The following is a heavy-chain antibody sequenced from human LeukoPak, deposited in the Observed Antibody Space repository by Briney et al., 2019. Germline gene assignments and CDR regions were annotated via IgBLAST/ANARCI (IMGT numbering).Heavy chain of an antibody. CDR1: GYTFTGYY. J-gene: IGHJ3*02. V-gene: IGHV1-2*02. Sequence: ASVKVSCKASGYTFTGYYMHWVRQAPGQGLEWMGWINPNSGGTNYAQKFQGRVTMTRDTSIATTYMELNRLTSDDTAVYFCARGMDSSEAFDIWGQGTLVTVSS. D-gene: IGHD3-22*01. CDR2: INPNSGGT. CDR3: ARGMDSSEAFDI.